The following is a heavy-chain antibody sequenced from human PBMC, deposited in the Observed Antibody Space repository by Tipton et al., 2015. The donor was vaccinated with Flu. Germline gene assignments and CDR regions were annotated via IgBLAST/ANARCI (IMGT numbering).Heavy chain of an antibody. D-gene: IGHD4-17*01. Sequence: LRLSCTVSSGSMRSYYWSWLRQSPGKGLEWIGQIYYTGGPRYNPSLKSRVTMSVDTSKNLLSLKLSSVTSTDSAVYYCARGPQSTYGLFDPLGRGTLVTVSS. CDR2: IYYTGGP. V-gene: IGHV4-59*01. CDR3: ARGPQSTYGLFDP. CDR1: SGSMRSYY. J-gene: IGHJ5*02.